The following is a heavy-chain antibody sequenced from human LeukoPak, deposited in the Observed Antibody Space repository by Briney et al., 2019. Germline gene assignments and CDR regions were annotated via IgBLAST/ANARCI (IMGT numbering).Heavy chain of an antibody. V-gene: IGHV3-30*02. CDR1: GFTFSSYG. Sequence: GGSLRLSCAASGFTFSSYGMHWVRQAPGKGLEWVAFIRYDGSDKYYADSVKGRFTISRDNSKNTLCLQMNSLRAEDTAVYYCAKAYCSSISCSTHLYFQHWGQGTLATVSS. CDR2: IRYDGSDK. D-gene: IGHD2-2*02. J-gene: IGHJ1*01. CDR3: AKAYCSSISCSTHLYFQH.